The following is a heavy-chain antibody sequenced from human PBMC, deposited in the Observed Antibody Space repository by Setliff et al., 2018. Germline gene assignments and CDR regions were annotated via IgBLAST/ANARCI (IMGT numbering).Heavy chain of an antibody. J-gene: IGHJ4*02. D-gene: IGHD3-3*01. CDR3: ARDDTYDFWGGRGYFDS. CDR2: IFHTEST. CDR1: GGSISDNTW. Sequence: PSETLSLTCTVSGGSISDNTWWTWVRQPPGKGLEWLGEIFHTESTNYNPSLKSRVSIFLDKSKNQFSLELTSVTAADTAVYYCARDDTYDFWGGRGYFDSWGRGTLVTVSS. V-gene: IGHV4-4*02.